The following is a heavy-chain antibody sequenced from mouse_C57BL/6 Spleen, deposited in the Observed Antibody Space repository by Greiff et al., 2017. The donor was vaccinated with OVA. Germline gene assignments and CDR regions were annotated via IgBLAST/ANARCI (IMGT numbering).Heavy chain of an antibody. J-gene: IGHJ2*01. V-gene: IGHV1-72*01. D-gene: IGHD2-4*01. CDR1: GYTFTSYW. Sequence: VKLMESGAELVKPGASVKLSCKASGYTFTSYWMHWVKQRPGRGLEWIVRIDPHSGGTKYNEKFKSKATLTVDKPSSTAYMQLSSLTSEDSAVYYCAREGDYDERFDYWGQGTTLTVSS. CDR3: AREGDYDERFDY. CDR2: IDPHSGGT.